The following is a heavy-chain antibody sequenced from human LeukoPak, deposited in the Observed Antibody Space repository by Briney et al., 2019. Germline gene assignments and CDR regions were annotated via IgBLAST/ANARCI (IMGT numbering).Heavy chain of an antibody. J-gene: IGHJ3*02. CDR1: GFTFGRSA. CDR3: VKKFCYKSVGYYAFDI. CDR2: INSRGVKI. D-gene: IGHD3-22*01. Sequence: GGSLRLSCEAAGFTFGRSAMSWVRQAPGKGLEWLSGINSRGVKIYYADSVKGRFTISRDNSKNTLYLQMNSLRAEDTAVYDCVKKFCYKSVGYYAFDIWGQGTMVTVSS. V-gene: IGHV3-23*01.